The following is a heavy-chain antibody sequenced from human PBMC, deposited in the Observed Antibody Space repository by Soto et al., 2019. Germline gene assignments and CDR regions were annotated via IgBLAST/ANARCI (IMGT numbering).Heavy chain of an antibody. V-gene: IGHV3-30-3*01. CDR1: GFTFSSYA. CDR3: ARSKKTIFTPSDP. D-gene: IGHD3-3*01. Sequence: GGSLRLSCAASGFTFSSYAMHWVRQAPGKGLEWVAVISYDGSNKYYADSVKGRFTISRDNSKNTLYLQMNSLRAEDTAVYYCARSKKTIFTPSDPWGQGTLVTVS. J-gene: IGHJ5*02. CDR2: ISYDGSNK.